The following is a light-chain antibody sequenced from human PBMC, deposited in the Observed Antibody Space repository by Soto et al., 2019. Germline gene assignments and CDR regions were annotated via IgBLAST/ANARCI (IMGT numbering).Light chain of an antibody. V-gene: IGKV1-39*01. Sequence: DIPMTQSPSSLSASVGDRVTITCRASQTIKKYLNWYQQKPGKAPNLLIYTASSLQVGLPSRFSGSGYGTDFTLTISSLQPEDSATYFCQQSFGTPLTFGGGTKVEIK. CDR3: QQSFGTPLT. CDR1: QTIKKY. CDR2: TAS. J-gene: IGKJ4*01.